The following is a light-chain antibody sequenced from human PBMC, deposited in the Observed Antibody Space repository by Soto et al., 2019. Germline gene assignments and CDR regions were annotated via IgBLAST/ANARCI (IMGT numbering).Light chain of an antibody. CDR1: QTVSSSY. Sequence: EIVLTQSPGTLSLSPGERATLSCRASQTVSSSYLAWYQQKPGQAPRLLIYGASTRATGIPGRFSGSASGTDFTLTISRLEPEDFAVYYCQQYGSSLWTFGQGTKVEIK. V-gene: IGKV3-20*01. CDR2: GAS. CDR3: QQYGSSLWT. J-gene: IGKJ1*01.